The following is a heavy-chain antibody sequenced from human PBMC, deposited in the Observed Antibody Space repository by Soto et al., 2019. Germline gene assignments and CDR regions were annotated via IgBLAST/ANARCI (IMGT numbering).Heavy chain of an antibody. D-gene: IGHD3-3*01. J-gene: IGHJ5*02. V-gene: IGHV4-30-4*02. CDR3: ARDWRESHWFDP. CDR2: IYYSGST. Sequence: SETLSLTCTVSGGSISSGDYYWSWIRQPPGKGLEWIGYIYYSGSTYYNPSLKSRVTISVDTSKNQFSLKLSSVTAADTAVYYCARDWRESHWFDPWGQGTLVTVSS. CDR1: GGSISSGDYY.